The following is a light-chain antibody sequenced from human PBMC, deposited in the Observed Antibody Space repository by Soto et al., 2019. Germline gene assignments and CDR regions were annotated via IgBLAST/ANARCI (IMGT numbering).Light chain of an antibody. Sequence: EIVLTQSPATLSLSQGKRATLSCRTSQTVSNYLAWYQQKPGQAPRLLIYDASNRATGNPARFSGSGSGTDFTLTISRLEPEDFAVYYCQQYGSSGTFGQGTKVDI. CDR3: QQYGSSGT. CDR2: DAS. V-gene: IGKV3-11*01. J-gene: IGKJ1*01. CDR1: QTVSNY.